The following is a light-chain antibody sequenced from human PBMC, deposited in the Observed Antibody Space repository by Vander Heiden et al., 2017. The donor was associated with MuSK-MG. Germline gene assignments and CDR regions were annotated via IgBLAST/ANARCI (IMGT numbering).Light chain of an antibody. V-gene: IGKV1-9*01. Sequence: LQLTQSPSFLSASVGDRVTITCRASQGISSYLDWYQQKPGKAPKLLIYATSTLQSGVPSRFSGSGSGTEFTLTISSLQPEDFATYYCQQRNNYPYTFGQGTKVDIK. CDR2: ATS. J-gene: IGKJ2*01. CDR1: QGISSY. CDR3: QQRNNYPYT.